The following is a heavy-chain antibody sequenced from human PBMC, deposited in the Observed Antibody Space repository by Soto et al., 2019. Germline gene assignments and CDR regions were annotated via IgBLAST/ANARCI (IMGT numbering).Heavy chain of an antibody. J-gene: IGHJ6*02. CDR2: ITSDSSTI. CDR1: GFTFSSYS. V-gene: IGHV3-48*02. D-gene: IGHD2-8*01. CDR3: ARVGRGVYGMDV. Sequence: EVQLVESGGGLVQPGGSLRLCCAASGFTFSSYSINWVRQAPGKGLEWFSYITSDSSTISYADSVKGRFTVSRDNAKNSLYLQMNSLRDEDTAAYYCARVGRGVYGMDVWGQGTSVTVSS.